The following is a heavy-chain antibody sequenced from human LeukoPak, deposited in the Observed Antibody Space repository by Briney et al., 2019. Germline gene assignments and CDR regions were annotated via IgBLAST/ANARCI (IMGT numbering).Heavy chain of an antibody. CDR2: IYYSGST. CDR1: GGSISSGDYY. D-gene: IGHD5-12*01. Sequence: SQTLSLTCTVSGGSISSGDYYWSWIRQPPGKGLEWIGYIYYSGSTYYNPSRESRVPISVDTSKNQFSLKLSSVTAADTGVYYCAGVYSGYDSWGQGTLVPVSS. CDR3: AGVYSGYDS. V-gene: IGHV4-30-4*08. J-gene: IGHJ4*02.